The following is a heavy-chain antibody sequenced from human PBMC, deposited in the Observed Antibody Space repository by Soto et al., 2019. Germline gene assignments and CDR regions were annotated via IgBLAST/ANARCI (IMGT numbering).Heavy chain of an antibody. CDR2: IYATGST. Sequence: PSETLSLTCTVSGGSISSYYWNWIRQPAGKGLEWIGRIYATGSTDYNPSLKSRVTMSVDMSKNQFSLKLSSVTAADTAVYYCARDSGYDSGMDVWGQGTTVTVSS. D-gene: IGHD5-12*01. V-gene: IGHV4-4*07. CDR1: GGSISSYY. J-gene: IGHJ6*02. CDR3: ARDSGYDSGMDV.